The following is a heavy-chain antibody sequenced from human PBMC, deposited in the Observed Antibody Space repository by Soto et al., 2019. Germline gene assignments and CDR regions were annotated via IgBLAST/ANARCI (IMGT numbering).Heavy chain of an antibody. CDR1: GFTFSSYA. Sequence: GGSLRLSCAASGFTFSSYAMRWVRQAPGKGLEWVGRIKSKNGGGATDYAAPVKGRFTISRDDSTNTVSLQMNSLKTEDTAVNYCTADLPQWLPQVGYWGQGARVTVSS. V-gene: IGHV3-15*01. D-gene: IGHD6-19*01. CDR2: IKSKNGGGAT. J-gene: IGHJ4*02. CDR3: TADLPQWLPQVGY.